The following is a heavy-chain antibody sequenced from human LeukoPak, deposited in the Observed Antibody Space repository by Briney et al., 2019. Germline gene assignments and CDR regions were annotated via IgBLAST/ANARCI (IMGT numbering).Heavy chain of an antibody. CDR2: INEDASEK. J-gene: IGHJ4*02. D-gene: IGHD4-17*01. CDR1: GFTFSTYW. Sequence: GGSLRLSCAASGFTFSTYWMSWVRQAPGKGRQWVANINEDASEKYYADSVKGRFTISRDNAGSSLYVQMISLRVEDTAVYYCARTSGDPFDSWGQGTLVIVSS. CDR3: ARTSGDPFDS. V-gene: IGHV3-7*01.